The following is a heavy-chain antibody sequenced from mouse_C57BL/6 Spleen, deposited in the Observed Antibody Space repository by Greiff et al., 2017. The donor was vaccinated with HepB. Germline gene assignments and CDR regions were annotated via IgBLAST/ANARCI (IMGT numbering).Heavy chain of an antibody. CDR3: AREGYYGSSWDWYFDV. CDR1: GYTFTSYW. D-gene: IGHD1-1*01. V-gene: IGHV1-53*01. J-gene: IGHJ1*03. CDR2: INPSNGGT. Sequence: QVQLQQPGTELVKPGASVKLSCKASGYTFTSYWMHWVKQRPGQGLEWIGNINPSNGGTNYNEKFKSKATLTVDKSSSTAYMQLSSLTSEDSAVYYCAREGYYGSSWDWYFDVWGTGTTVTVSS.